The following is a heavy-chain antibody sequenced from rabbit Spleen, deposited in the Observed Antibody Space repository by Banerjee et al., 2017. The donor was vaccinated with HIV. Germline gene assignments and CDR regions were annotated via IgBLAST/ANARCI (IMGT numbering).Heavy chain of an antibody. V-gene: IGHV1S40*01. CDR2: MYPDGIGST. D-gene: IGHD5-1*01. CDR3: ARDLVTVIGWNFNL. CDR1: GFSFSTSYY. Sequence: QSLEESGGDMVKPGVSLTLTCTASGFSFSTSYYICWVRQAPGKGLEWIGCMYPDGIGSTAYASWAKGRFIMSRASSTTVTLQMTSLTAADTATYFCARDLVTVIGWNFNLWGQGTLVTVS. J-gene: IGHJ4*01.